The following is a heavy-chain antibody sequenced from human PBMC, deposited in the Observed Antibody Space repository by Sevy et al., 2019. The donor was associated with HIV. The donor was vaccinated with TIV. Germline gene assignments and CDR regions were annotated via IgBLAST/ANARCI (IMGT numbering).Heavy chain of an antibody. J-gene: IGHJ4*02. Sequence: SGPTLVNPTQTLKLTCVFSGFSLSTDGVGVGWIRQPPGKALEWLALTYWDDDQRYSPYLKNRLTITKDTSKNQVVLIMTNIDPVDTATSYCAPGVWLRDASGMTFDYWGQGTLVTVSS. D-gene: IGHD2-15*01. CDR2: TYWDDDQ. V-gene: IGHV2-5*02. CDR3: APGVWLRDASGMTFDY. CDR1: GFSLSTDGVG.